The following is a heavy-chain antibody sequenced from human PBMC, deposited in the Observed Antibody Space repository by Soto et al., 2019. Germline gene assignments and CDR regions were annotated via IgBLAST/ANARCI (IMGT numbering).Heavy chain of an antibody. D-gene: IGHD3-22*01. V-gene: IGHV3-66*01. CDR2: IYSGGST. CDR1: GFTVSSNY. Sequence: PGGSLRLSCAASGFTVSSNYMSWVRQAPGKGLEWVSVIYSGGSTYYADSVKGRFTISRDNSKNTLYLQMNSLRAEDTAVYYCARDREGYFADYYYYMDVWGKGTTVTVSS. CDR3: ARDREGYFADYYYYMDV. J-gene: IGHJ6*03.